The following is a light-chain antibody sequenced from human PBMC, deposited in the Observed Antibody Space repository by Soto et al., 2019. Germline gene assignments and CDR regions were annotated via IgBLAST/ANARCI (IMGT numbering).Light chain of an antibody. J-gene: IGKJ4*01. Sequence: EIVLTQSPGTLSLSPGERATLSSRASQSVSSSYLAWYQQKPGQAPRLLIYGASTRATGIPARFSGSGSGTDFTLTISSLQSEDFAVYYCQQYSNWPLTFGGGTKVDI. CDR3: QQYSNWPLT. CDR2: GAS. CDR1: QSVSSSY. V-gene: IGKV3-20*01.